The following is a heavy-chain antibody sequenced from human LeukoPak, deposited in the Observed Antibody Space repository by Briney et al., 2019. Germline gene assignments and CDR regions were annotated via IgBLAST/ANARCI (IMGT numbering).Heavy chain of an antibody. CDR2: INHSGST. CDR1: GGSFSGYY. CDR3: ARRSRRDAFDI. V-gene: IGHV4-34*01. Sequence: SETLSLTCAVYGGSFSGYYWSWIRQPPGKGLEWIGEINHSGSTNYNPSLKSRVTISVDTSKNQFSLKLSSVTAADTVVYYCARRSRRDAFDIWGQGTMVTVSS. J-gene: IGHJ3*02.